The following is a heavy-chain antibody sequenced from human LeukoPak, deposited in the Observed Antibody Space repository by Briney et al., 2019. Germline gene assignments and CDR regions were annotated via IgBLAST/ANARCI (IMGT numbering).Heavy chain of an antibody. D-gene: IGHD6-13*01. CDR2: IYYSGST. J-gene: IGHJ4*02. CDR1: GGSISSYY. Sequence: SETLSLTCTVSGGSISSYYWSWIRQPPGKGLEWIGYIYYSGSTNYNPSLKSRVTISVDTSKNQFSLKLSSVTAADTAVYYCARHVGRVIAAAGFDYWGQGTLVTVSS. CDR3: ARHVGRVIAAAGFDY. V-gene: IGHV4-59*08.